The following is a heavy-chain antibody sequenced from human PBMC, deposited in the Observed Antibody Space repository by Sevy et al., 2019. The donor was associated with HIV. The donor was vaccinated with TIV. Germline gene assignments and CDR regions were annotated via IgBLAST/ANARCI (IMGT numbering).Heavy chain of an antibody. V-gene: IGHV3-53*01. CDR1: GFTVSSNY. J-gene: IGHJ3*02. Sequence: GSLRLSCAASGFTVSSNYMSLVRQAPGKGLEWVSVIYSGGSTYYADSVKGRFTISRDNSKNTLYLQMNSLRAEDTAVYYCARWIQLWLGGWAFDIWGQGTMVTVSS. CDR3: ARWIQLWLGGWAFDI. CDR2: IYSGGST. D-gene: IGHD5-18*01.